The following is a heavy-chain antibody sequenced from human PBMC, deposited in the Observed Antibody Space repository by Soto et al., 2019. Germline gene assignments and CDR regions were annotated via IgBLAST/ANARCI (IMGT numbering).Heavy chain of an antibody. Sequence: SETLSLTCAVSGASIISGNWWTWVRQSPGKGLEWIGEIHHTGSTTYNPSLDSRVTMSVDKSKNHFSLILSSVTAADTALYYCAKSWELRRFFASWGQGTLVTVSS. CDR1: GASIISGNW. J-gene: IGHJ4*02. CDR2: IHHTGST. V-gene: IGHV4-4*02. CDR3: AKSWELRRFFAS. D-gene: IGHD1-26*01.